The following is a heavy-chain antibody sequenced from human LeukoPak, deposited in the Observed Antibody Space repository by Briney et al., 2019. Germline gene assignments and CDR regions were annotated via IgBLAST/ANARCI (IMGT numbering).Heavy chain of an antibody. D-gene: IGHD5-18*01. CDR3: ARDPAKDTAMVTYFDY. J-gene: IGHJ4*02. CDR2: ISYDGSNK. V-gene: IGHV3-30*04. Sequence: QAGGSLRLSCAASGVTFSSYAMHWVRQAPGKGLEWVAVISYDGSNKYYADSVKGRFTISRDNSKNTLYLQMNSLRAEDTAVYYCARDPAKDTAMVTYFDYWGQGTLVTVSS. CDR1: GVTFSSYA.